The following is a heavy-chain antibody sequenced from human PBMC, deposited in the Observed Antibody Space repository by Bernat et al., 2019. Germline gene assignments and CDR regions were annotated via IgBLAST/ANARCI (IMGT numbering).Heavy chain of an antibody. CDR1: GFTFSSYG. CDR2: IWYDGSYK. V-gene: IGHV3-33*01. J-gene: IGHJ4*02. CDR3: ARDHQGFGEIDY. Sequence: QVQLVESGGGVVQPGRSLRLSCAASGFTFSSYGLHRVRQAPGQGLEWVAVIWYDGSYKYNADSVKGRFTISRDNSKNTLYLQMNSLRAEDTAVYYCARDHQGFGEIDYWGQGTLVTVSS. D-gene: IGHD3-10*01.